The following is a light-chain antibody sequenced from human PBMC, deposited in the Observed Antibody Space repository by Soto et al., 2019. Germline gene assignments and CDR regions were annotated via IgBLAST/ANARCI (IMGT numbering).Light chain of an antibody. Sequence: DIQMTQSPSSLSASVGDRVSISCRTSQNIDRYFNWYQQKPGKAPQVLISGAASLESGVPSRFSGSRSGTEFTLSISSLQPEDFATYFCQQSYSAPYTFGQGTRLEI. CDR3: QQSYSAPYT. CDR1: QNIDRY. V-gene: IGKV1-39*01. CDR2: GAA. J-gene: IGKJ2*01.